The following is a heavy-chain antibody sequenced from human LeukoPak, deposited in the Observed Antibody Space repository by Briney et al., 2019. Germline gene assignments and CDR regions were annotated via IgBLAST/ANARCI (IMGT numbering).Heavy chain of an antibody. V-gene: IGHV4-38-2*02. CDR1: GYSISSGYY. Sequence: SETLSLTCTVSGYSISSGYYWGWIRQPPGKGLEWIGSIYHSGSTYYNPSLKSRVTISVDTSKNQFSLKLSSVTAADTAVYYCARDGRGYLQDFDCWGQGTLVSVSS. D-gene: IGHD3-3*01. J-gene: IGHJ4*02. CDR3: ARDGRGYLQDFDC. CDR2: IYHSGST.